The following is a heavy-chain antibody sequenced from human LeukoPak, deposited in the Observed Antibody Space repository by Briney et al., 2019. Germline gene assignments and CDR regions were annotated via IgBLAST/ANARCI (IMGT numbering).Heavy chain of an antibody. CDR1: GFTFTNNW. CDR2: IKQDGSER. CDR3: ARSESASFDY. J-gene: IGHJ4*02. V-gene: IGHV3-7*01. Sequence: GWSLRLSCPASGFTFTNNWMSWVRQAPGNGLEWVANIKQDGSERYYVDSVKGRFTISRDNAKNSLYLQMNSLRAEDTAVYYCARSESASFDYWGQGTLVTVSS.